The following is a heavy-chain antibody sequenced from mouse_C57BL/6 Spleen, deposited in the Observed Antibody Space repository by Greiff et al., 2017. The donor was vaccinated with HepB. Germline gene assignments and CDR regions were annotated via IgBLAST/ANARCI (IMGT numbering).Heavy chain of an antibody. CDR1: GYTFTSYW. D-gene: IGHD2-4*01. CDR3: ARGCIYYDYDGGFAY. Sequence: SGAELVKPGASVKMSCKASGYTFTSYWITWVKQRPGQGLEWIGDIYPGSGSTNYNEKFKSKATLTVDTSSSTAYMQLSSLTSEDSAVYYCARGCIYYDYDGGFAYWGQGTLVTVSA. CDR2: IYPGSGST. V-gene: IGHV1-55*01. J-gene: IGHJ3*01.